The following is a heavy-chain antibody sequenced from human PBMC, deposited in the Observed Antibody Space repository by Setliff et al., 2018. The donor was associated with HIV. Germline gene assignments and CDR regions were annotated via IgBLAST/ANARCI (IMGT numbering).Heavy chain of an antibody. CDR3: ARGPVGGTVDY. D-gene: IGHD1-26*01. Sequence: ASVKVSCKASGYTFTGYFIHWVRQAPGQGLEWVGRINPNSGDTNFAQKFQGRITVTRDTSIRTAYMDLSSLRSDDTALYYCARGPVGGTVDYWGQGTLVTVS. CDR2: INPNSGDT. J-gene: IGHJ4*02. CDR1: GYTFTGYF. V-gene: IGHV1-2*06.